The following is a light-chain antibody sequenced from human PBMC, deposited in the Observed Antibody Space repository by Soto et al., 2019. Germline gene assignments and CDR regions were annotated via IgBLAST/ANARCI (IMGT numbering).Light chain of an antibody. CDR1: QSLPSKF. CDR2: DIS. Sequence: EIVLTQSPGTLSLSPGERATLSCRARQSLPSKFLAWYQQKPGQAPILLIYDISRRATGIPDRFSGSGSGTDFTLTISRLEPEDFAVYYCQQYDSSWTFGQGTTVEIK. CDR3: QQYDSSWT. J-gene: IGKJ1*01. V-gene: IGKV3-20*01.